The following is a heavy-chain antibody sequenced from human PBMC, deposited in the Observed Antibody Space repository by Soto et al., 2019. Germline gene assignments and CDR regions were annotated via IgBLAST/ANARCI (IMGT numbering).Heavy chain of an antibody. CDR1: GFTFDDYA. CDR3: AKDIRYSSSWCIDY. CDR2: ISWNSGSI. J-gene: IGHJ4*02. V-gene: IGHV3-9*01. Sequence: PGGSLRLSCAASGFTFDDYAMHWVRQAPGKGLEWVSGISWNSGSIGYADSVKGRFTISRDNAKNSLYLQMNSLRAEDTALYYCAKDIRYSSSWCIDYWGQGTLVTVSS. D-gene: IGHD6-13*01.